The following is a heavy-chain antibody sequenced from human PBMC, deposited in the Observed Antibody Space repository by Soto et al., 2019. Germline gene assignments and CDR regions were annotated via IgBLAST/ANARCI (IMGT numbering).Heavy chain of an antibody. Sequence: SETLSLTCTVSGGSVSSGSYYWSWIRQPPGKGLEWIGYIYYSGSTNYNPSLKSRVTISVDTSKNQFSLKLSSVTAADTAVYYCARDALSPYNWNYRVYYGMDVWGQGTTVTVSS. CDR3: ARDALSPYNWNYRVYYGMDV. CDR2: IYYSGST. D-gene: IGHD1-7*01. V-gene: IGHV4-61*01. CDR1: GGSVSSGSYY. J-gene: IGHJ6*02.